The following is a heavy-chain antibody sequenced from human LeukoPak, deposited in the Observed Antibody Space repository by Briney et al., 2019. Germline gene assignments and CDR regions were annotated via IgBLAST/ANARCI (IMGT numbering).Heavy chain of an antibody. CDR2: ISWNSGSI. V-gene: IGHV3-9*01. CDR3: AKGPSIAVAAGWFDR. D-gene: IGHD6-19*01. CDR1: GFTFDDNA. Sequence: GGSLRFSCAASGFTFDDNAMHWVRQAPGKGLEWVSGISWNSGSIGYADSVKGRFTISRDNATNSLYLQMNRLSAAAAALYYCAKGPSIAVAAGWFDRWGEGTLVGVSS. J-gene: IGHJ5*02.